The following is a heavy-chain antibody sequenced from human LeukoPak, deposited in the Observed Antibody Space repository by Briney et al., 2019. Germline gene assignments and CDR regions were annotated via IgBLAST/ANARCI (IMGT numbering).Heavy chain of an antibody. CDR2: IYYSGST. CDR1: GGSISSYY. V-gene: IGHV4-59*08. J-gene: IGHJ4*02. D-gene: IGHD5-24*01. Sequence: PSETLSLTCTVSGGSISSYYWSWIRQPPGKGLEWIGSIYYSGSTYYNPSLRSRVTISVDTSKNQCSLKLSSVTAADTAVYYCARHSRDGYIDFDNRGQGTLVTVSS. CDR3: ARHSRDGYIDFDN.